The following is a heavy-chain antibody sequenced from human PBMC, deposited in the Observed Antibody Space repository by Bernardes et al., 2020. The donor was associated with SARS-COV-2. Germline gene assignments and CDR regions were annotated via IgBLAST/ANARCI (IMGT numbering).Heavy chain of an antibody. Sequence: ASVKVSCMVSGYTLTELSMHWVRQAPGKGLERMGGFDPEYGETIYAQKFQGRVTMTEDTSTDTAYMELSSLRSEDTAVYYCATGPGYCSGGSCGYWFDPWGKGTLVTVSS. J-gene: IGHJ5*02. CDR3: ATGPGYCSGGSCGYWFDP. CDR1: GYTLTELS. CDR2: FDPEYGET. V-gene: IGHV1-24*01. D-gene: IGHD2-15*01.